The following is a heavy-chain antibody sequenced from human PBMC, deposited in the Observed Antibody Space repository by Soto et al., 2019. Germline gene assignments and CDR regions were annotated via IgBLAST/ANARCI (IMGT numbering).Heavy chain of an antibody. CDR2: IYYSGST. V-gene: IGHV4-30-4*01. CDR3: ARGVRYYDILTGYYKDWFDP. CDR1: GGSISSGDYY. D-gene: IGHD3-9*01. Sequence: PSETLSLTCTVSGGSISSGDYYWSWIRQPPGKGLEWIGYIYYSGSTYYNPSLKSRVTISVDTSKNQFSLKLSPVTAADTAVYYCARGVRYYDILTGYYKDWFDPWGQGTLVTVSS. J-gene: IGHJ5*02.